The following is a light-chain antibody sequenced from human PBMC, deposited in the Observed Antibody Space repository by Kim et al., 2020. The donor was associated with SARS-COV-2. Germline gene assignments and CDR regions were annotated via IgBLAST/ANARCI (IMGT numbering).Light chain of an antibody. CDR2: KAS. Sequence: DIQMTQSPSILSASVGDKVTITCRASQSITTSLAWYQQKPGKGPQLLIYKASTLDSGVPSRFSGAGSGTEFTLTINSLHPDDFASYYCQQYDRYPLIFGGGTKLEI. CDR1: QSITTS. V-gene: IGKV1-5*03. J-gene: IGKJ4*01. CDR3: QQYDRYPLI.